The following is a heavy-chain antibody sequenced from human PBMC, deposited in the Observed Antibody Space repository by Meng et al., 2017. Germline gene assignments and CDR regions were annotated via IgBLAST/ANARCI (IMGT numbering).Heavy chain of an antibody. CDR1: GGSFSGYY. CDR3: ARVGSFLRDY. Sequence: VQLQPWGEGLLKPSATLSLTCAVYGGSFSGYYWSWIRQPPGKGLEWIGEINHSGSTNYNPSLKSRVTISVDTSKNQFSLKLSSVTAADTAVYYCARVGSFLRDYWGQGTLVTVSS. D-gene: IGHD2/OR15-2a*01. J-gene: IGHJ4*02. V-gene: IGHV4-34*01. CDR2: INHSGST.